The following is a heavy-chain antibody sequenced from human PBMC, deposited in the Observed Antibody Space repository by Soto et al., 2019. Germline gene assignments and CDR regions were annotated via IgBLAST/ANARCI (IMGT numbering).Heavy chain of an antibody. CDR3: VRTTYFSDSSVYTRFFDY. J-gene: IGHJ4*02. Sequence: PGGSLRLACTGSVFTFSDNYIYWVRQAPGKGLDWVGRSRDKARGYSTIYAASVKGRFTTSRDESKSSVYLQMNRLKTEDTAIYYCVRTTYFSDSSVYTRFFDYWGQGTLVTVSS. CDR2: SRDKARGYST. V-gene: IGHV3-72*01. CDR1: VFTFSDNY. D-gene: IGHD3-22*01.